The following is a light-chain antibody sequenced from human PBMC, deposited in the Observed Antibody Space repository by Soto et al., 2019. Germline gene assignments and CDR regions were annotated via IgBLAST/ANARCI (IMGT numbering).Light chain of an antibody. CDR1: QTVGSY. J-gene: IGKJ1*01. CDR2: DTS. Sequence: EIVLTQSPATLSLSPGEIATLSCRSSQTVGSYLAWFRQTPGQAPRLLIYDTSIRATGIPARFSGSGSGTDFTLTISSLEVEDFEVYYCQQRSDGPQTFGQGTKVDIK. V-gene: IGKV3-11*01. CDR3: QQRSDGPQT.